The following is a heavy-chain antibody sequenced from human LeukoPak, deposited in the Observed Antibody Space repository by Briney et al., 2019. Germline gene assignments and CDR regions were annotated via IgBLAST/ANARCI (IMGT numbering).Heavy chain of an antibody. V-gene: IGHV3-7*01. CDR2: IKQDGSEK. Sequence: GTLSLTCAVSGDSISNTRWWSWVRQAPGKGLEWVANIKQDGSEKYYVDSVKGRFTISRDNSKNSLYLQMNSLRAEDTAVYYCARVGGYCSSTSCYDLHYYYYGMDVWGQGTTVTVSS. J-gene: IGHJ6*02. CDR3: ARVGGYCSSTSCYDLHYYYYGMDV. CDR1: GDSISNTRW. D-gene: IGHD2-2*01.